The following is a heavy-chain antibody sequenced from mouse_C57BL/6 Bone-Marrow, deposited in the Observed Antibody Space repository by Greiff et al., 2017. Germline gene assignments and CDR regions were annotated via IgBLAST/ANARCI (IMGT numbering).Heavy chain of an antibody. J-gene: IGHJ4*01. CDR1: GYTFTSYW. CDR3: AIYLLLRSYAMDY. Sequence: QVQLQQPGAELVKPGASVKLSCKASGYTFTSYWMHWVKQRPGQGLEWIGMIHPNSGSNNYNEKFKSKATLTVDKSSSTAYMQLSSLTSEDSAVYYCAIYLLLRSYAMDYWGQRTSVTVSS. V-gene: IGHV1-64*01. D-gene: IGHD1-1*01. CDR2: IHPNSGSN.